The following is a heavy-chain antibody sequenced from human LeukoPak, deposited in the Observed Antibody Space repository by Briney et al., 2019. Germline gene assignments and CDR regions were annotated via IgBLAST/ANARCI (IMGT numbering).Heavy chain of an antibody. D-gene: IGHD5-24*01. CDR3: ARPQRKSPDAFDI. Sequence: TSETLSLTCTVSGGSVSSNNYYWGWIRQPPGKGLEWIGSIHYSGSTYYNPSLKSRVTISVDTSKNQFSLKLSSVTAADTAVYYCARPQRKSPDAFDIWGQGTMVIVSS. CDR1: GGSVSSNNYY. V-gene: IGHV4-39*01. J-gene: IGHJ3*02. CDR2: IHYSGST.